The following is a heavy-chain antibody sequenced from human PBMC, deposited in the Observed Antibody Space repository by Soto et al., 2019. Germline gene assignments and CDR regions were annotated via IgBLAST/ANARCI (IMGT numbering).Heavy chain of an antibody. CDR2: TYYRSQWFS. V-gene: IGHV6-1*01. D-gene: IGHD6-19*01. J-gene: IGHJ3*01. CDR1: GDSVSDNNAA. Sequence: SQTLSLTCDISGDSVSDNNAAWNWIRQSPSGGLEWLGRTYYRSQWFSEYAVSVKGRITINPDTSKNQFSLQLSSVTPEDTAVYYCARDPNISGWINAFDVWGQGTMVTVSS. CDR3: ARDPNISGWINAFDV.